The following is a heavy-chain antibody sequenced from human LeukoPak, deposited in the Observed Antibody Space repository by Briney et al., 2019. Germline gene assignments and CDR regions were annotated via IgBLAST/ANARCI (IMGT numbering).Heavy chain of an antibody. D-gene: IGHD5-24*01. CDR3: ATSHGRPQTYYYYGMDV. CDR2: FDPEDGET. J-gene: IGHJ6*02. CDR1: GYTLTELS. Sequence: ASVKVSCKVSGYTLTELSMHRVRQAPGKGLEWMGGFDPEDGETIYAQKFQGRVTMTEDTSTDTAYMELSSLRSEDTAVYYCATSHGRPQTYYYYGMDVWGQGTTVTVSS. V-gene: IGHV1-24*01.